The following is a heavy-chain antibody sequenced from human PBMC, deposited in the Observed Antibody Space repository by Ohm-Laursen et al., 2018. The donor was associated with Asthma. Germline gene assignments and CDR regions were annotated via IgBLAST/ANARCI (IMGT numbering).Heavy chain of an antibody. J-gene: IGHJ6*02. Sequence: SLRLSCSASGFTFRTYGMHWVRQAPGKGLEWVAVISYDGSNKYYADSVKGRFSISRDNSKNTLYLQMNSLRAEDTAVYYCARDFGYCSSTSCYGNYYYYYGMDVWGQGTTVTVSS. CDR3: ARDFGYCSSTSCYGNYYYYYGMDV. V-gene: IGHV3-30*03. D-gene: IGHD2-2*03. CDR2: ISYDGSNK. CDR1: GFTFRTYG.